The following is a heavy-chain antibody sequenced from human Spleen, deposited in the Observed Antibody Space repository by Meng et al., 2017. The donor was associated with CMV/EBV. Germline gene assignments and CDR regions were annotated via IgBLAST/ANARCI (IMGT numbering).Heavy chain of an antibody. J-gene: IGHJ6*02. CDR2: IYAGGST. Sequence: GGSLRLSCAASGFTVSSDYMSWVRQAPGKGLEWVSVIYAGGSTYYVDSVKGRFTVSRDNSKNTLYLQMNSLRVEDTAVYHCARISVDTAMAYYYGMNVWGPGTTVTVSS. D-gene: IGHD5-18*01. V-gene: IGHV3-53*05. CDR3: ARISVDTAMAYYYGMNV. CDR1: GFTVSSDY.